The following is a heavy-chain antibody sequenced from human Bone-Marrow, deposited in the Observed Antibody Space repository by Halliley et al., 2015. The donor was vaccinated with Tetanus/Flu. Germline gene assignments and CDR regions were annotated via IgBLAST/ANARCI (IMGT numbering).Heavy chain of an antibody. D-gene: IGHD6-6*01. CDR3: HLILVAYKSFNY. Sequence: SLRLSCSASGFSLTSYAMHWVRLPPGKGLQYVSAISGDGLTTYHADSMRGRFTISRDDSKNTLYLQMTSLRPEDTAMYYCHLILVAYKSFNYRGHGTLVPVSS. J-gene: IGHJ4*01. CDR2: ISGDGLTT. CDR1: GFSLTSYA. V-gene: IGHV3-64D*09.